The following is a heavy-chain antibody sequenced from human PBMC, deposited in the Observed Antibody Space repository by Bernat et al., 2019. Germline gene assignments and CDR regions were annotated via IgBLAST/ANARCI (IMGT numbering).Heavy chain of an antibody. CDR3: ARDRALGWGPYYFDY. V-gene: IGHV1-18*01. CDR1: GYTFTSYG. CDR2: ISAYNGNT. J-gene: IGHJ4*02. D-gene: IGHD3-16*01. Sequence: QVQLVQSGAEVKKPGASVKVSCKASGYTFTSYGISWVRQAPGQGLEWRGWISAYNGNTNYAQKLQGRVTMTTDTSTSTAYMKLRGLRSDEPAVYYCARDRALGWGPYYFDYWGQGTLVTVSS.